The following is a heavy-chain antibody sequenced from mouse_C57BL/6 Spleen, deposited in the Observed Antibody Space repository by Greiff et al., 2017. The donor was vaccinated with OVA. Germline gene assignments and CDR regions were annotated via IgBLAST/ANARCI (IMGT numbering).Heavy chain of an antibody. CDR1: GYSFTGYY. J-gene: IGHJ4*01. CDR3: ERLGGYYVGAMDY. V-gene: IGHV1-42*01. CDR2: INPSTGGT. Sequence: VQLQQSGPELVKPGASVKISCKASGYSFTGYYMNWVKQSPEKSLEWIGEINPSTGGTTYNQKFKAKATLTVDKSSSTTYMQLKSITSTDYAVYYCERLGGYYVGAMDYWGQGTSVTVSS. D-gene: IGHD2-3*01.